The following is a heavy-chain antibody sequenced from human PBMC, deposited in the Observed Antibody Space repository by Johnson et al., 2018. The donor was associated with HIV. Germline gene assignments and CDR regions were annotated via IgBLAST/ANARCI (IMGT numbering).Heavy chain of an antibody. J-gene: IGHJ3*02. D-gene: IGHD3-3*01. V-gene: IGHV3-30*04. CDR3: AAYYDFGSGSYTSGFDI. Sequence: QVQLVESGGGVVQPGRSLRLSCAASGFTFSSYAMHWVRQAPGKGLGWVAVISYDGGNQYYADSVKGRFTISRDNSKNTVFLQMNSLRPEDTAMYYCAAYYDFGSGSYTSGFDIWGQGTMVTVSS. CDR2: ISYDGGNQ. CDR1: GFTFSSYA.